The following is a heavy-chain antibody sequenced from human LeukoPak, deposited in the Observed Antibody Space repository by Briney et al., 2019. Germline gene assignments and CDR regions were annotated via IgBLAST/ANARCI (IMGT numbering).Heavy chain of an antibody. CDR1: GFTFSSYE. J-gene: IGHJ4*02. D-gene: IGHD5-24*01. CDR3: TTVRGNYPSYYFGY. CDR2: IKGKTDGGTT. Sequence: KTGGSLRLSCEASGFTFSSYEMNWVRQAPGKGLEWVGRIKGKTDGGTTDYTAPVKGRFTISKDDSKNTLYLQMNSLKTEDTAVYFCTTVRGNYPSYYFGYWGLGTLVTVSS. V-gene: IGHV3-15*01.